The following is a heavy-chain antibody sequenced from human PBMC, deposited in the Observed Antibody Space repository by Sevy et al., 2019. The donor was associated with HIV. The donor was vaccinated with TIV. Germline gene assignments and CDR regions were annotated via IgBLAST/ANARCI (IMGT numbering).Heavy chain of an antibody. CDR2: IRNRAYGGTT. J-gene: IGHJ4*02. Sequence: GGSLRLSCTGSGFTFGDCAMSWFRQAPGKGLEWVGFIRNRAYGGTTEYAASVKGRFTISRDDSKSIAYLQMNSLKTEDTAVYYCSRVVGWAVPQQVYYWGQGTLVTVSS. CDR3: SRVVGWAVPQQVYY. V-gene: IGHV3-49*03. CDR1: GFTFGDCA. D-gene: IGHD2-15*01.